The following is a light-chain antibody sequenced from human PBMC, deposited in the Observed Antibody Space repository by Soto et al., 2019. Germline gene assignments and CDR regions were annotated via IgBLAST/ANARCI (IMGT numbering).Light chain of an antibody. Sequence: EIVMTQSPATLSVSPGERATLSCRASQSVSSNLAWYQQKPGQAPRLLIYGASTRATGIPARFSGSGSGTEFTLTISSLQPEDVATYYCQKYSSALWTFGQGTKVEIK. CDR1: QSVSSN. CDR3: QKYSSALWT. CDR2: GAS. J-gene: IGKJ1*01. V-gene: IGKV3-15*01.